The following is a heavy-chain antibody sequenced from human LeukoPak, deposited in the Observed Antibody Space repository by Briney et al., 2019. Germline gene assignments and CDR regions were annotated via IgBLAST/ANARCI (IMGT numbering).Heavy chain of an antibody. CDR3: ARGQVGGARFDY. J-gene: IGHJ4*02. CDR2: IDTSGNT. CDR1: GGSISSGSYY. Sequence: SETLSLTCTVSGGSISSGSYYWSWIRQPAGKGLEWIGHIDTSGNTNYNPSLKSRVTMSVDTSKKQFSLKMNSVSAADTAVYYCARGQVGGARFDYWGQGTLVTVSS. D-gene: IGHD3-16*01. V-gene: IGHV4-61*09.